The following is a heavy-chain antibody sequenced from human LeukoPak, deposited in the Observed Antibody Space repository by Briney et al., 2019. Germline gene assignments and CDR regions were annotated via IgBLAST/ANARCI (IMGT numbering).Heavy chain of an antibody. Sequence: GGSLRLSCAASGFTFSSYAMSWVRQPPGKEREWVSAISGSGGSTYYADSVKGRFTISRDNSKDTLYLQMNSLRAEDTAVYYCANFRQLVFQGGYWGQGALVTVSS. CDR3: ANFRQLVFQGGY. D-gene: IGHD6-13*01. CDR2: ISGSGGST. J-gene: IGHJ4*02. CDR1: GFTFSSYA. V-gene: IGHV3-23*01.